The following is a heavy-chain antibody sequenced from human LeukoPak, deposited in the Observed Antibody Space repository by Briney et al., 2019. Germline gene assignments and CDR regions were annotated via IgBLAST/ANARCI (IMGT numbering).Heavy chain of an antibody. J-gene: IGHJ4*02. D-gene: IGHD2-15*01. CDR3: ARGHADIGLNYFDY. CDR1: GGSLSDYY. V-gene: IGHV4-34*01. Sequence: SETLSLTCAVYGGSLSDYYWSWIRQPPGKGLEWIGEINHVGSTNYNPSLKSRVTISVDTSKNQFSLKLTSVTAAATAVYYCARGHADIGLNYFDYWGQGTLVTVSS. CDR2: INHVGST.